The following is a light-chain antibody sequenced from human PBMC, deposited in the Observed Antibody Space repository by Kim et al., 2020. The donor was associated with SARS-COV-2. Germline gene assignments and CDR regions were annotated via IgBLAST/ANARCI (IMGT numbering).Light chain of an antibody. Sequence: RATLNCNASQAVLYNSNNKNYLAWDQQNPGQAPKLLIYWASIRESGVSDRFSGSGSETDFTLTISSLRAEDMAVYYCQQYYSTPPSFSQETKLEI. J-gene: IGKJ2*03. CDR1: QAVLYNSNNKNY. CDR3: QQYYSTPPS. V-gene: IGKV4-1*01. CDR2: WAS.